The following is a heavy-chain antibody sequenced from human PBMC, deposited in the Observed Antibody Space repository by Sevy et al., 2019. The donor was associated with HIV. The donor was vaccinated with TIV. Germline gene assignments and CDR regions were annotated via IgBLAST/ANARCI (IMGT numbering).Heavy chain of an antibody. Sequence: ASVKVSCKLSGGSISSYLVTWVRQAPGHGLEWMGGISPMIGSPNYAQRFQGRLTITADTSTKTAYMDLSSLSSEDTAVYYCARDYSIAASGTPSAFDIWGQGTMVTVSS. CDR1: GGSISSYL. D-gene: IGHD6-25*01. J-gene: IGHJ3*02. V-gene: IGHV1-69*06. CDR3: ARDYSIAASGTPSAFDI. CDR2: ISPMIGSP.